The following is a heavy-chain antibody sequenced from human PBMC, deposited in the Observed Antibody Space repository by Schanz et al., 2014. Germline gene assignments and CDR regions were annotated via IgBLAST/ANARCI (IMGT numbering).Heavy chain of an antibody. CDR3: ARRLRGFDY. CDR1: GGSISTYY. Sequence: QVQLQESGPGLVKPSETLSLTCTVSGGSISTYYWSWIRQPPGKGLEWIGYIYYTGHTYYNPSLKSRVSISVDPSKTHFSLKISSVTAADTAVYYCARRLRGFDYWGQGTLVTVSS. J-gene: IGHJ4*02. CDR2: IYYTGHT. D-gene: IGHD4-17*01. V-gene: IGHV4-59*08.